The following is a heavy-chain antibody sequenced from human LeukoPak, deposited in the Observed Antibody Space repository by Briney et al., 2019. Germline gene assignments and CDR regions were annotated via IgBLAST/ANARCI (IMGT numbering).Heavy chain of an antibody. Sequence: PGGSLRLSCATSGFTFGFYEMNWIRQPPGKGLEWIANIYHSGNTHYNPSLKSRVTISVDTSKNQFSLKLSSVTAADTAVYYCARSVDTAMVLFDYWGQGTLVTVSS. D-gene: IGHD5-18*01. CDR1: GFTFGFYE. V-gene: IGHV4-59*01. CDR2: IYHSGNT. CDR3: ARSVDTAMVLFDY. J-gene: IGHJ4*02.